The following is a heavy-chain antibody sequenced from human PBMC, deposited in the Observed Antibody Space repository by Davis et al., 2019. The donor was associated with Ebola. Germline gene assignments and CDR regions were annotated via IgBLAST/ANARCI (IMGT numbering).Heavy chain of an antibody. D-gene: IGHD1-26*01. V-gene: IGHV3-23*01. CDR3: HFWPKYSKSL. J-gene: IGHJ3*01. Sequence: GGSLRLSCAASGFTFTTYAMSWVRQAPGKGLEWAYIISGSGGYTYYADSVNGRFTISRDNSKNTLYLQMNSLRAEDTAVHYCHFWPKYSKSLWGQGTMVTVCS. CDR1: GFTFTTYA. CDR2: ISGSGGYT.